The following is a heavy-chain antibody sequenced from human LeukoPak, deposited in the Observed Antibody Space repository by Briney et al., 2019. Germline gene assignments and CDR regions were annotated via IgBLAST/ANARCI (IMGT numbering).Heavy chain of an antibody. CDR1: GGSISSNSYY. CDR2: IYYSGST. D-gene: IGHD2-2*01. V-gene: IGHV4-39*07. J-gene: IGHJ5*02. CDR3: ARRGGVPAAIIFWFDP. Sequence: PSETLSLTCAVSGGSISSNSYYWGWIRQPPGKGLEWIGSIYYSGSTYYNPSLKSRVTISVDTSKNQFSLKLSSVTAADTAVYHCARRGGVPAAIIFWFDPWGQGTLVTVSS.